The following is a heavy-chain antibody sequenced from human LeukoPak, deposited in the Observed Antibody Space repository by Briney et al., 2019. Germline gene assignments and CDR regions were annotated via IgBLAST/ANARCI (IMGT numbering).Heavy chain of an antibody. CDR3: ARGGVRGAAPLYYFDH. V-gene: IGHV6-1*01. CDR2: SYCWSKWYN. D-gene: IGHD3-10*01. CDR1: VDIVSRSTAA. Sequence: SQTLSLTCGISVDIVSRSTAAWNWGRQSPSGGLEWLGRSYCWSKWYNDCAVSVKSQITIHPDTSKNHSSLQLNSVTPEDTAVYYCARGGVRGAAPLYYFDHWRQGTLVSVSS. J-gene: IGHJ4*02.